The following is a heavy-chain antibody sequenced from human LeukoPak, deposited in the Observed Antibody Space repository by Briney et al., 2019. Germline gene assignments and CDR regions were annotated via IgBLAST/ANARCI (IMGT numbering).Heavy chain of an antibody. CDR1: GFTFSSYS. J-gene: IGHJ4*02. CDR3: ARPGIAVAGEFFDY. Sequence: GGSLRLSCAASGFTFSSYSMNWVRQAPGKGLEWASFIRSSSSYIYYADSVKGRFTIPRDNAKNSLYLQMNSLRAEDTAVYYCARPGIAVAGEFFDYWGQGTLVTVSS. D-gene: IGHD6-19*01. CDR2: IRSSSSYI. V-gene: IGHV3-21*01.